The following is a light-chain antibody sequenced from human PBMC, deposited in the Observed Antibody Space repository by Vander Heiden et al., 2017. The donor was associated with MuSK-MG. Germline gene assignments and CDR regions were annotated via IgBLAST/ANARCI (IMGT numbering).Light chain of an antibody. Sequence: DIQMTQSPSTLSASVGDRVTITCRASQSISSWLAWDQQKPGKAPKLLIYDASSLESGVQSRFSGSGSGTEFTLTISSLQTDDFATYYFQQYNSYLFGQGTKVEIK. V-gene: IGKV1-5*01. CDR1: QSISSW. CDR3: QQYNSYL. CDR2: DAS. J-gene: IGKJ1*01.